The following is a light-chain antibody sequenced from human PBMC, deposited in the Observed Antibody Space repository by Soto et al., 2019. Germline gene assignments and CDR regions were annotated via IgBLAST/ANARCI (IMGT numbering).Light chain of an antibody. CDR1: SSDVGSYNL. CDR3: CSYAGSSSYV. CDR2: EVS. V-gene: IGLV2-23*02. J-gene: IGLJ1*01. Sequence: QSALTQPASVSGSSGQSITISCTGTSSDVGSYNLVSWYQQHPGKAPKLMIYEVSKRPSGVSNRFSGSKSGNTASLTISGLQAEDEADYYCCSYAGSSSYVFGTGTKVNVL.